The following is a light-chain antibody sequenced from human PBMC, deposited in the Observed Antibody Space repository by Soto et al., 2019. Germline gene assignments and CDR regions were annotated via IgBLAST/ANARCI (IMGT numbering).Light chain of an antibody. CDR3: QHYNNWPTT. V-gene: IGKV3-15*01. CDR1: QSVSSR. CDR2: GAS. Sequence: VVMTQSPATLSVSPGERATLSCRASQSVSSRLAWYQQKPGQAPRLLIYGASTRATGIPARFSGSGSGTEFTLTISSLQSEDFAVYYCQHYNNWPTTFGPGTKVDIK. J-gene: IGKJ3*01.